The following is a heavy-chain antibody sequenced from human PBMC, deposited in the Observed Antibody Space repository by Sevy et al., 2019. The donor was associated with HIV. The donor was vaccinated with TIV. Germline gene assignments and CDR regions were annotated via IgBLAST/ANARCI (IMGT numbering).Heavy chain of an antibody. D-gene: IGHD6-13*01. V-gene: IGHV3-7*04. CDR2: IKQDGREK. CDR1: GFTFSSYW. Sequence: GGSLRLSCAASGFTFSSYWMSWVRQAPGKGLEWVANIKQDGREKYYVDSVMGRFTISRDNAKNSLYLQMNSLRAEDTAVYYCARAYRSTWDPYYYFDCWGQGTLVTVSS. CDR3: ARAYRSTWDPYYYFDC. J-gene: IGHJ4*02.